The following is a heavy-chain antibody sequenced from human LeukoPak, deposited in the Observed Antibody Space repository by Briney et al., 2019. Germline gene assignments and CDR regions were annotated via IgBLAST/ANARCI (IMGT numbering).Heavy chain of an antibody. CDR3: AKDRRMMSPHYGMDV. Sequence: PGRSLRLSCAASGFTFTSYGKHWVGQAPGKGLEWVTDMSYDGGYQYYADSVKGRSTISRDNSKNTVYLQLNSLTPEDTAVYYCAKDRRMMSPHYGMDVWGQGTTVTVSS. J-gene: IGHJ6*02. V-gene: IGHV3-30*18. CDR1: GFTFTSYG. D-gene: IGHD3-16*01. CDR2: MSYDGGYQ.